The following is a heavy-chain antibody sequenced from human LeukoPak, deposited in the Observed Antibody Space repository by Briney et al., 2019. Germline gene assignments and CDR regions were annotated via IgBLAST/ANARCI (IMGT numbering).Heavy chain of an antibody. V-gene: IGHV1-2*02. D-gene: IGHD1-26*01. J-gene: IGHJ5*02. CDR2: INPNSGGT. CDR1: GYTFTGYY. Sequence: GASVKVSCKASGYTFTGYYMHWVRQAPGQGLKWMGWINPNSGGTNYAQKFQGRVTMTRDTSISTAYMELSRLRSDDTAVYYCARDHKWELLTGWFDPWGQGTLVTVSS. CDR3: ARDHKWELLTGWFDP.